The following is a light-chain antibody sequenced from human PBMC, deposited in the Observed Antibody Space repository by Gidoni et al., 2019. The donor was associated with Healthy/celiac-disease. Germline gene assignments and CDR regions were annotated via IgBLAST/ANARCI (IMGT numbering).Light chain of an antibody. CDR3: AAWDDSLNGPL. CDR1: SSNIGSNP. CDR2: SNN. J-gene: IGLJ3*02. Sequence: QSVLTQPPPASGTPGQRVTISCSGSSSNIGSNPVNWYQQLPGTAPKLLSYSNNQRPSGVPDRFSGSKSGTSASLAISGLQSEDEADYYCAAWDDSLNGPLFGGGTKLTVL. V-gene: IGLV1-44*01.